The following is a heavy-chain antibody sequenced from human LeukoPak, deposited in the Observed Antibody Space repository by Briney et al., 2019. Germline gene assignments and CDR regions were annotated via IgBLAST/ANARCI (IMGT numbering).Heavy chain of an antibody. V-gene: IGHV3-23*01. D-gene: IGHD3-9*01. CDR3: AKVHTIFQSTVDY. J-gene: IGHJ4*02. CDR1: GFTFSTYG. CDR2: ISGRADLT. Sequence: GGSLRLSCAASGFTFSTYGITWVRQAPGKGLEWVSAISGRADLTFYADSVKGRFTISRDNSKNTLYLQMNSLRAEDTAVYYCAKVHTIFQSTVDYWGQGTLVTVSS.